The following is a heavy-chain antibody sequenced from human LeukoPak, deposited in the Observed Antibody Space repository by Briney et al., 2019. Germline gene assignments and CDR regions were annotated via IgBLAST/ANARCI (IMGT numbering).Heavy chain of an antibody. J-gene: IGHJ2*01. D-gene: IGHD3-16*01. V-gene: IGHV4-4*07. CDR1: GGSIRSYH. Sequence: PSEALSLTCTVSGGSIRSYHWSWVRQPAGKGLEWVGLIYTSGNTEYNSSLKSRVSMSVDTSKNQFSLKLGSVTAADTAVYFCASLGSGRFFDLWGRGTLVTVSS. CDR3: ASLGSGRFFDL. CDR2: IYTSGNT.